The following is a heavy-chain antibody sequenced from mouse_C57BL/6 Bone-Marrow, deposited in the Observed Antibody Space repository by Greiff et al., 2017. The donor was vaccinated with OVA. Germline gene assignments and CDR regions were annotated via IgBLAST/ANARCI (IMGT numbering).Heavy chain of an antibody. V-gene: IGHV1-64*01. CDR3: TVLIYYGNYYWYFDV. D-gene: IGHD2-1*01. CDR1: GYTFTSYW. Sequence: QVQLQQSGAELVKPGASVKLSCKASGYTFTSYWMHWVKQRPGQGLEWIGMIHPNSGSTNYNEKFKSKATLTVDKSSSTAYMQLSSLTSEDSAVYYCTVLIYYGNYYWYFDVWGTGTTVTVSS. J-gene: IGHJ1*03. CDR2: IHPNSGST.